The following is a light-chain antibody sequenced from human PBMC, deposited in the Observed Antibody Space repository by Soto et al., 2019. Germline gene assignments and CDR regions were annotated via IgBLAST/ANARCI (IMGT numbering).Light chain of an antibody. J-gene: IGLJ3*02. V-gene: IGLV2-14*01. CDR2: EVS. Sequence: QSALTQPASVSGSPGQSITISCTGTSSDVGGYNYVSWYQLHPGKAPKLMVYEVSNRPSGVSNRFSGSKSGNTASLTISGLQAEDEADYFCAAWDDSLSAWVFGGGTKLTVL. CDR1: SSDVGGYNY. CDR3: AAWDDSLSAWV.